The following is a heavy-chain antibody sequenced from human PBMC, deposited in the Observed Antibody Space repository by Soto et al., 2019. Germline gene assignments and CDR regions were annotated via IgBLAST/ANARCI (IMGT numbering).Heavy chain of an antibody. J-gene: IGHJ6*04. D-gene: IGHD2-8*01. V-gene: IGHV1-2*02. CDR1: GYTFTGYY. CDR2: INPNSGGT. CDR3: ARGRHTMRRSTRTYEGMNV. Sequence: ASVKVSCKTSGYTFTGYYMHWVRQAPGQGLEWMGWINPNSGGTNYAQKFQGRVTMTRDTSISTAYMELSRLRSDDTAVYYCARGRHTMRRSTRTYEGMNVWGKGT.